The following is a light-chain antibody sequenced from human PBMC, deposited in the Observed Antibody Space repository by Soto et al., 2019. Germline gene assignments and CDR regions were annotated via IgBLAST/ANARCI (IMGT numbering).Light chain of an antibody. J-gene: IGLJ1*01. CDR2: DDN. Sequence: SVLPQPPSVSGAPGQRVTISCTGSSSNIGAGYDLHWYRQLPGTAPRLLIYDDNNRPSGVPDRFSGSKSGTSASLAISGLQAEDEADYYCQSYDSSMSGYVFGTGTKVTVL. CDR3: QSYDSSMSGYV. CDR1: SSNIGAGYD. V-gene: IGLV1-40*01.